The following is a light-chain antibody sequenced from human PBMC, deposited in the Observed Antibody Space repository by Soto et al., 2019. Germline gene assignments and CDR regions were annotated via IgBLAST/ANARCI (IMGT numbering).Light chain of an antibody. CDR1: SSNIGSNS. V-gene: IGLV1-44*01. Sequence: QPVLTQPPSASGTPGQRVTISCSGSSSNIGSNSVNWYQQLSGTAPKLLIYSDNQRPSGVPGRFSGSKSGTSASLAISGLQSEDEADYYCAAWDDSLIGSVVFGGGTQLTVL. J-gene: IGLJ2*01. CDR3: AAWDDSLIGSVV. CDR2: SDN.